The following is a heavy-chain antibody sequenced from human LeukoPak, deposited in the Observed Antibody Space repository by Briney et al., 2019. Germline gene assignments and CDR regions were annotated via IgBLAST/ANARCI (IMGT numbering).Heavy chain of an antibody. CDR2: IYYSGST. J-gene: IGHJ6*02. V-gene: IGHV4-39*07. D-gene: IGHD1-26*01. CDR3: ARDSGSYFGGYYYYGMDV. Sequence: SETLSLTCTVSGGSISSSSYYWGWIRQPPGKGLEWIGGIYYSGSTYYNPSLKSRVTISVDTSKNQFSLKLSSVTAADTAVYYCARDSGSYFGGYYYYGMDVWGQGTTVTVSS. CDR1: GGSISSSSYY.